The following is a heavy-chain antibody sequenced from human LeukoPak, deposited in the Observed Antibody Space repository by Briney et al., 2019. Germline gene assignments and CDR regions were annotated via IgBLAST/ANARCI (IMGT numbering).Heavy chain of an antibody. Sequence: SVKVSCKASGGTFSSYAISWVRQAPGQGLEWMGGIIPIFGTANYAQKFQGRVTITADESTSTAYMELSSLRSEDTAVYYCARDRRVRGVINWFDPWGQGTLVTVSS. CDR2: IIPIFGTA. D-gene: IGHD3-10*01. CDR1: GGTFSSYA. V-gene: IGHV1-69*13. J-gene: IGHJ5*02. CDR3: ARDRRVRGVINWFDP.